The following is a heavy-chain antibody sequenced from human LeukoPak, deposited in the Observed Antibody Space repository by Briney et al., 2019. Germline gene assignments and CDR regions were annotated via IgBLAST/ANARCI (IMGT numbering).Heavy chain of an antibody. J-gene: IGHJ6*02. CDR2: ISPKSGGT. Sequence: ASVKVSCQASGYTFNDYYLHWVRQAPGQGLEWMGWISPKSGGTNYAQKFRDRVTMTRDTSTSTAYMELSRLRSDDTAVYFCAKDLRFGELSLTFGMDVWGQGTTVTVSS. V-gene: IGHV1-2*02. CDR3: AKDLRFGELSLTFGMDV. CDR1: GYTFNDYY. D-gene: IGHD3-16*02.